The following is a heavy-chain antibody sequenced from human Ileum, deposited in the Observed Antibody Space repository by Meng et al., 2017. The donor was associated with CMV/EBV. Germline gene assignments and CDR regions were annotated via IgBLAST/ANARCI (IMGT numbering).Heavy chain of an antibody. CDR1: GGSISSSSYY. V-gene: IGHV4-39*01. Sequence: ESLKISCTVSGGSISSSSYYWGWIRQPPGKGLEWIGSIYYSGSTYYNPSLKSRVTISVDTSKNQFSLKLSSVTAADTAVYYCASPLADSGYYYVFDYWGQGTLVTVSS. D-gene: IGHD3-22*01. CDR3: ASPLADSGYYYVFDY. CDR2: IYYSGST. J-gene: IGHJ4*02.